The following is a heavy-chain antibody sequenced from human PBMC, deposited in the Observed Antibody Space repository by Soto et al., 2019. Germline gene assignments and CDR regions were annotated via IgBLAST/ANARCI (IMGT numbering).Heavy chain of an antibody. J-gene: IGHJ5*02. CDR3: ARNPYYYDSSGYPGFDP. V-gene: IGHV4-59*08. CDR2: IYYSGST. D-gene: IGHD3-22*01. Sequence: PSETLSLTCTVSGGSISSYYWSWIRQPPGKGLEWIGYIYYSGSTNYNPSLKSRVTISVDTSKNQFSLKLSSVTAADTAVYYCARNPYYYDSSGYPGFDPWGQGTLVTVS. CDR1: GGSISSYY.